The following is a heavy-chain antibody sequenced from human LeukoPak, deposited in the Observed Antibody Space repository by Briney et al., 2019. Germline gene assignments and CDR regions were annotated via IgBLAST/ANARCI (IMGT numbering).Heavy chain of an antibody. D-gene: IGHD3-22*01. CDR2: INPNSGGT. J-gene: IGHJ6*03. CDR3: ARDPTLYYYDSSGYYSDYYYYMDV. CDR1: GYTFTGYY. V-gene: IGHV1-2*02. Sequence: ASVKVSCKASGYTFTGYYMHWVRQAPGQGLEWMGWINPNSGGTNYAQKFQGRVTMTRDTSISTAYMELSRLRSDDTAVYYCARDPTLYYYDSSGYYSDYYYYMDVWGKGTTVTVSS.